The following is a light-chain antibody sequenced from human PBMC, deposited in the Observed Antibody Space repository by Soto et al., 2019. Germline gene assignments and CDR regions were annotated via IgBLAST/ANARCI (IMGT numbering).Light chain of an antibody. Sequence: DIQMTQSPSTLSASVGDRVTITCRASQSITTWLAWYQQKPGKAPKLLIYKATNLQSGVPSRFSGSGSGTELSLTISSLQPDDFATYYCQRYSDYQYIFGQGTKLEIK. CDR3: QRYSDYQYI. CDR1: QSITTW. V-gene: IGKV1-5*03. CDR2: KAT. J-gene: IGKJ2*01.